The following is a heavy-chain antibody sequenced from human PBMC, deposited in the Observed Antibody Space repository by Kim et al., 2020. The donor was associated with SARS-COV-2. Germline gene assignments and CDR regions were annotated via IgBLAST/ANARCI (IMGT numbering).Heavy chain of an antibody. CDR2: ISSSSSYI. D-gene: IGHD3-9*01. J-gene: IGHJ6*02. Sequence: GGSLRLSCAASGFTFGSYSMNWVRQAPGKGLEWVSSISSSSSYIYYADSVKGRFTISRDNAKNSLYLQMNSLRAEDTAVYYCARGGGDILTTPQWAYYSYGMDVWGQGTTVTVSS. V-gene: IGHV3-21*01. CDR3: ARGGGDILTTPQWAYYSYGMDV. CDR1: GFTFGSYS.